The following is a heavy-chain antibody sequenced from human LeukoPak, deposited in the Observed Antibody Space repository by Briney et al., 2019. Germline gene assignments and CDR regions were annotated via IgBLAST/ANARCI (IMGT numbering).Heavy chain of an antibody. Sequence: PGGSLRLSCVGSGFTFSSLAMNWVRQAPGKGLEWVSSISSDSSDIHYVDSVKGRFPTSRDNARNSLYLQMNNLRAEDTAVYFCASLPWLVRWIYYWGQGTLVTVSS. CDR2: ISSDSSDI. CDR3: ASLPWLVRWIYY. V-gene: IGHV3-21*06. CDR1: GFTFSSLA. J-gene: IGHJ4*02. D-gene: IGHD6-19*01.